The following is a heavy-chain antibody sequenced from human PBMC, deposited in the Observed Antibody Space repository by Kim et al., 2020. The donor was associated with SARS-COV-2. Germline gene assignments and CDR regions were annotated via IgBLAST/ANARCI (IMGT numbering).Heavy chain of an antibody. CDR1: GFTFSSYG. V-gene: IGHV3-30*18. D-gene: IGHD3-10*01. Sequence: GGSLRLSCAASGFTFSSYGMHWVRQAPGKGLEWVAVISYDGSNKYYADSVKGRFTISRDNSKNTLYLQMNSLRAEDTAVYYCAKDRLLWFGAKAHNWFDPWGQGTLVTVSS. J-gene: IGHJ5*02. CDR2: ISYDGSNK. CDR3: AKDRLLWFGAKAHNWFDP.